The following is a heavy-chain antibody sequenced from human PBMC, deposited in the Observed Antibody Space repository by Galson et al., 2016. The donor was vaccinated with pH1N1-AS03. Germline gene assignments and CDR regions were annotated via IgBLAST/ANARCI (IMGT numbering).Heavy chain of an antibody. J-gene: IGHJ4*02. CDR2: ISSTGSNT. V-gene: IGHV3-23*01. D-gene: IGHD6-19*01. Sequence: SLRLSCAVSGFTFSTYAMTWVRQAPGSGLEWVSSISSTGSNTFYADSVMGRFTISRDNSKNTLYLQMNSLRAEDTAVFYCAKYTIDWYEDYWGQGTLVTVSS. CDR3: AKYTIDWYEDY. CDR1: GFTFSTYA.